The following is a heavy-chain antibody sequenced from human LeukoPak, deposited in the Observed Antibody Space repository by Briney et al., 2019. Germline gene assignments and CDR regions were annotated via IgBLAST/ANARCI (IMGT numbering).Heavy chain of an antibody. V-gene: IGHV4-38-2*02. CDR2: IFHSEST. CDR1: GYSISSGYY. D-gene: IGHD3-22*01. Sequence: SETLSLTCIVSGYSISSGYYWGWIRQPPGKGLEWIGTIFHSESTYYNPSLNSRVTISVDTSKNQFSLKLSSVTAADTAVYYCARLVDVGNYYDSSGYLTPFDYWGQGTLVTVSS. CDR3: ARLVDVGNYYDSSGYLTPFDY. J-gene: IGHJ4*02.